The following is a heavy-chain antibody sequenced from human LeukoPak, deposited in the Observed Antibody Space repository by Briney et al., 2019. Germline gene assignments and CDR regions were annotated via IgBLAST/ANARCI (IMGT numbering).Heavy chain of an antibody. D-gene: IGHD1-14*01. J-gene: IGHJ5*02. V-gene: IGHV1-2*02. CDR3: AGGITGGDL. CDR2: INTKGGAT. Sequence: ASVKVSCKASGYTFTAYYIHWVRQAPGQGLEWMGWINTKGGATNYAQQFQGRVTMTRDTSISTAYMELSRLTFDDTALYYCAGGITGGDLWGQGTLVTVS. CDR1: GYTFTAYY.